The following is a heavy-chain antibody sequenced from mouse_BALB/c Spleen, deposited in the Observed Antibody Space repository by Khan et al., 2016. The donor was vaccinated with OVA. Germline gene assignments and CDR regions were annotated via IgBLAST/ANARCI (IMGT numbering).Heavy chain of an antibody. CDR3: ARAGMGSFAY. J-gene: IGHJ3*01. V-gene: IGHV1-77*01. CDR2: ISPGSGNT. CDR1: GYTFTDYF. Sequence: QVQLQQSGAELARPGASVKLSCKASGYTFTDYFINWVKQRTGQGLEWIGEISPGSGNTYYNEKFKDKATLTADKSSSPAFMQLNSLTSEDSSVYFCARAGMGSFAYWGQGTLVTVSA.